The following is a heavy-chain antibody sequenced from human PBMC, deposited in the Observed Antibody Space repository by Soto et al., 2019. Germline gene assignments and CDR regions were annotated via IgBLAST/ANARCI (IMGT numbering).Heavy chain of an antibody. CDR2: IYYSGST. CDR1: GGSISSGGYY. Sequence: SETLSLTCTVTGGSISSGGYYWSWIRQHPGKGLEWIGYIYYSGSTYYNPSLKSRVTISVDTSKNQFSLKLSSVTAADTAVYYCARGGITMVRGVIWYYYGMDVWGQGTTVTVSS. J-gene: IGHJ6*02. V-gene: IGHV4-31*03. CDR3: ARGGITMVRGVIWYYYGMDV. D-gene: IGHD3-10*01.